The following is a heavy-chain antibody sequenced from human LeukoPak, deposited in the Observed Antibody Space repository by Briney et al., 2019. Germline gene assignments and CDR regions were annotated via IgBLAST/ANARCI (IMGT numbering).Heavy chain of an antibody. J-gene: IGHJ4*02. CDR3: ARDATIYSYFDY. D-gene: IGHD4-11*01. V-gene: IGHV3-48*01. Sequence: GGSLRLSCAASGFTFTSYSMNWVRQAPGKGLEWISYISSSSSTIYYADAVKGRFTISRDNARNSLYLQMNSLRAEDTAVYYCARDATIYSYFDYWGQGTLVTVSS. CDR2: ISSSSSTI. CDR1: GFTFTSYS.